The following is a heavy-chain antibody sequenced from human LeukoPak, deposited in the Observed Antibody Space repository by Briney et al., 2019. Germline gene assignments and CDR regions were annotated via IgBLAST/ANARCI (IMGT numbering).Heavy chain of an antibody. CDR2: ISYDGSNK. CDR3: ARSLVVPAAIGRVDWFDP. D-gene: IGHD2-2*02. V-gene: IGHV3-30*03. J-gene: IGHJ5*02. Sequence: GRSLRLSCAASGFTFSSYGMHWVRQAPGKGLEWVAVISYDGSNKYYADSVKGRFTISRDNSKNTLYLQMNSLRAEDTAVYYCARSLVVPAAIGRVDWFDPWGQGTLVTVSS. CDR1: GFTFSSYG.